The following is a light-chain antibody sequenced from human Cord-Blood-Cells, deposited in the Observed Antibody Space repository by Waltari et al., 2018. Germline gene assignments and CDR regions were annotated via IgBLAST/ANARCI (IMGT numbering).Light chain of an antibody. J-gene: IGKJ1*01. CDR2: AAS. CDR3: QQSYSTSWT. V-gene: IGKV1-8*01. Sequence: AIRITQSPSSLSASTGDRVTITCRASQGISSYLAWYQQKPGKAPKLLICAASTLQSGVPSRFSGSGSGTDFTLTISCLQSEDFATYYCQQSYSTSWTFGQGTKVEIK. CDR1: QGISSY.